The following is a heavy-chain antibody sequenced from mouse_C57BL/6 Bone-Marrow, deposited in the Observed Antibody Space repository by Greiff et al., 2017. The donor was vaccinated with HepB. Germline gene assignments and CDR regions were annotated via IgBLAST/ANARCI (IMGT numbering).Heavy chain of an antibody. CDR1: GYSITSCYY. CDR2: ISYDGSN. J-gene: IGHJ4*01. V-gene: IGHV3-6*01. CDR3: ARDRGGNYPYAMDY. D-gene: IGHD2-1*01. Sequence: EVQLQESGPGLVKPSQSLSLTCSVTGYSITSCYYWYWIRQFQGNKLEWLGYISYDGSNNYNPSLKNRITITRDTSKNQFFLKLNSVTTEDTATYYCARDRGGNYPYAMDYWGQGTSVTVSS.